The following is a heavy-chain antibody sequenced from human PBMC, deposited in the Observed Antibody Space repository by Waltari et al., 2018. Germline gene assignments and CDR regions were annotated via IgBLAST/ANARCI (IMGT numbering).Heavy chain of an antibody. CDR1: GFPFCSYA. D-gene: IGHD6-13*01. Sequence: EVQLLESGGGLVQPGGSLRLSCAASGFPFCSYAMTWVRQAPGKGLELVSSISGPALTTFYADSVKGRFSVSRDNSKNTLYLQINGLRADDTAVYYCAKAGGIAAAEFQFDFWGRGTLVTVSS. V-gene: IGHV3-23*01. CDR3: AKAGGIAAAEFQFDF. J-gene: IGHJ4*02. CDR2: ISGPALTT.